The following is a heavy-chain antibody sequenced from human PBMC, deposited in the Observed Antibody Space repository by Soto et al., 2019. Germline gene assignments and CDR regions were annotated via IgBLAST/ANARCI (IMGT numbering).Heavy chain of an antibody. CDR2: INAGGSA. Sequence: QVQLQQWGAGLLKPSETLSLTCAVHGGSFSGYTWTWIRQSPGKGLEWIGQINAGGSAIYNPSLKSRVNISVSSSNNEFILHLTSVTAADAAVYYCARGVVDGTSYAGGWYFFDFWGQGTQVTVS. CDR1: GGSFSGYT. J-gene: IGHJ4*02. V-gene: IGHV4-34*02. CDR3: ARGVVDGTSYAGGWYFFDF. D-gene: IGHD3-10*01.